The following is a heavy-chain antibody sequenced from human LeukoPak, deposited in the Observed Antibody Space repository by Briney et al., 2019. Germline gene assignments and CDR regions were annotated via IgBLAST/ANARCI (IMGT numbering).Heavy chain of an antibody. V-gene: IGHV3-30*03. CDR3: ATDDGSSSGVRVDY. CDR2: ISYDGSNK. D-gene: IGHD6-6*01. CDR1: GFTFSSYG. Sequence: GGSLRLSCAASGFTFSSYGMHWVRQAPGKGLEWVAVISYDGSNKYYADSVKGRFTISRDNSKNTLYLQMNSLRAEDTAVYYCATDDGSSSGVRVDYWGQGTLVTVSS. J-gene: IGHJ4*02.